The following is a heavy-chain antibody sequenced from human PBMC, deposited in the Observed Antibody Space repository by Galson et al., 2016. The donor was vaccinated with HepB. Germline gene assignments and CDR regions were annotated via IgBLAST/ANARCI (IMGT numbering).Heavy chain of an antibody. J-gene: IGHJ6*03. CDR1: GASISSYF. CDR3: ARTIVVVNYYYYMDV. D-gene: IGHD2-2*01. Sequence: SETLSLTCSVSGASISSYFWSWIRQSPGKGLDWVGYIYYSGSTNYNPSLKSRLTISADTSKNQISLKLSSVTAADTAVYYCARTIVVVNYYYYMDVGGKGTTVTVSS. V-gene: IGHV4-59*01. CDR2: IYYSGST.